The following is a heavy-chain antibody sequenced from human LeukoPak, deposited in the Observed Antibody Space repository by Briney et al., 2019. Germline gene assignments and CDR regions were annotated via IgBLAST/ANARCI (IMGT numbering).Heavy chain of an antibody. J-gene: IGHJ5*02. CDR1: GFTFSSYS. CDR2: ISSSSSYI. D-gene: IGHD3-10*01. V-gene: IGHV3-21*01. CDR3: ARARNVLLWFGEFP. Sequence: GGSLRLSCAASGFTFSSYSMNWVRQAPGKGLEWVSSISSSSSYIYYADSVKGRFTISRDNAKNPLYLQMNSLRAEDTAVYYCARARNVLLWFGEFPWGQGTLVTVSS.